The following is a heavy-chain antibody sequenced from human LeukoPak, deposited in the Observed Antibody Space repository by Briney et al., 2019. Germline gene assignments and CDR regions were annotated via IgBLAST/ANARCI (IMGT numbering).Heavy chain of an antibody. J-gene: IGHJ5*02. CDR3: ARVFGYSSGWYGPYNWFDP. Sequence: ASVKVSCKASGGTFSSYAISWVRQAPGQGLEWMGWISAYNGNTNYAQKLQGRVTMTTDTSTSTAYMELRSLRSDDTAVYYCARVFGYSSGWYGPYNWFDPWGQGTLVTVSS. CDR1: GGTFSSYA. CDR2: ISAYNGNT. D-gene: IGHD6-19*01. V-gene: IGHV1-18*01.